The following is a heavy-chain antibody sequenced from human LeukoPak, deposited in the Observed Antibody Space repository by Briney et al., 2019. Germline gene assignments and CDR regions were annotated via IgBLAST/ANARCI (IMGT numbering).Heavy chain of an antibody. J-gene: IGHJ5*02. CDR3: ARDFSSGWYNWFDP. CDR2: ISSSGSTI. CDR1: GFTFSDYY. D-gene: IGHD6-19*01. V-gene: IGHV3-11*04. Sequence: PGGSLRLSCAASGFTFSDYYMSWIRQAPGKGLEWVSYISSSGSTIYYADSVKSRFTISRDNAKNSLYLQMNSLRAEDTAVYYCARDFSSGWYNWFDPWGQGTLVTVSS.